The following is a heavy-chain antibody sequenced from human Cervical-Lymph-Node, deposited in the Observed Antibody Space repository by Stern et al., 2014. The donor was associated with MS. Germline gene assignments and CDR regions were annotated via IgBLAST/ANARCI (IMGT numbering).Heavy chain of an antibody. CDR3: ARQIVVVPAAIEYNWFDP. J-gene: IGHJ5*02. Sequence: LLQPGAEVKKPGSSVKVSCKASGGTFSSYAISWVRQAPGQGLEWMGGIIPIFGIANYAQKFQGRVTITADKSTSTAYMELSSLRSEDTAVYYCARQIVVVPAAIEYNWFDPWGQGTLVTVSS. D-gene: IGHD2-2*01. CDR1: GGTFSSYA. CDR2: IIPIFGIA. V-gene: IGHV1-69*17.